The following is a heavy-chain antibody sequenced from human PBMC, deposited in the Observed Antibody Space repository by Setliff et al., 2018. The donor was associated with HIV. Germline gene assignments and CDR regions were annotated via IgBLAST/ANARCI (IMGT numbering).Heavy chain of an antibody. CDR2: ISGSGGST. D-gene: IGHD6-19*01. CDR1: GFTFSTYA. CDR3: TTESSGWYGYYYYMDV. Sequence: GGSLRLSCAASGFTFSTYAMGWVRQAPGKGLEWVSAISGSGGSTYYADSVKGRFTISRDDSKNTLYLQMNSLKTEDTAVYYCTTESSGWYGYYYYMDVWGKGTTVTVSS. J-gene: IGHJ6*03. V-gene: IGHV3-23*01.